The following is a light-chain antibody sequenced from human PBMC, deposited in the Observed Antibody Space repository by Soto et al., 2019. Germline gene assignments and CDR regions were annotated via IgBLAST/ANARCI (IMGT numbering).Light chain of an antibody. CDR3: QQYYSTPWT. Sequence: DIVMTQSPDSLAVSLGERATINCKSSQSIFYSSNNKNYLTWYQQKPGQPHKLLIYWASTRKSGVPGRFSGSGSGTDFTLTISSLQAEDVAVYYCQQYYSTPWTFGQGTKVEIK. CDR1: QSIFYSSNNKNY. CDR2: WAS. J-gene: IGKJ1*01. V-gene: IGKV4-1*01.